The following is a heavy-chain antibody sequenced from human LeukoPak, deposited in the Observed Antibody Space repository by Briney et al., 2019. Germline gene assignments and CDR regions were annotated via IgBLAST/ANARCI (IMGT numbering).Heavy chain of an antibody. D-gene: IGHD2-8*01. CDR1: GFTFSTYG. CDR3: ARALIGYYFDY. CDR2: ISGRADLT. V-gene: IGHV3-23*01. J-gene: IGHJ4*02. Sequence: GETLRLSCAASGFTFSTYGITWVRQAPGKGLEWVSAISGRADLTFYADSVKGRFTISRDNSKNSLYLQMNSLRAEDTAVYYCARALIGYYFDYWGQGTLVTVSS.